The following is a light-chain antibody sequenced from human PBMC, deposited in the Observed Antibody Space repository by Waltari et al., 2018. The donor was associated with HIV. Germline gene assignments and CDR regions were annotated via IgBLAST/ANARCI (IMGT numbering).Light chain of an antibody. CDR1: QSISNN. Sequence: DIVMTQDTATLSVSPGETCTLSCRAIQSISNNLAWYQQKPGQAPRLLMYDASTRATGVPARFSGSGSGTEFTLTISSLQSEDFAVYYCQQYINWPPYTFGQGTKLEIK. J-gene: IGKJ2*01. CDR3: QQYINWPPYT. V-gene: IGKV3-15*01. CDR2: DAS.